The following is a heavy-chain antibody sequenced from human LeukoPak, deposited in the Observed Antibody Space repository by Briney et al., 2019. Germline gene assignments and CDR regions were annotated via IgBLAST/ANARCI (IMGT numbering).Heavy chain of an antibody. CDR2: IYTSGST. CDR1: GGSISSYY. D-gene: IGHD6-13*01. CDR3: ARGHTYSSSWYSHFDY. Sequence: SETLSLTCTVSGGSISSYYWSWIRQPAGKGLEWIGRIYTSGSTNYNPSLKSRVTMSVDTSKNQFSLKLSSVTAADTAVYYCARGHTYSSSWYSHFDYWGQGTLVTVSS. J-gene: IGHJ4*02. V-gene: IGHV4-4*07.